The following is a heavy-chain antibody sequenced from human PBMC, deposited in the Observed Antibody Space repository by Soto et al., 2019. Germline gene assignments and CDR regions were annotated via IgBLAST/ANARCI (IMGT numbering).Heavy chain of an antibody. V-gene: IGHV3-30*18. J-gene: IGHJ6*02. CDR1: GFTFSSYG. D-gene: IGHD4-17*01. Sequence: QVQLVESGGGVVQPGRSLRLSCAASGFTFSSYGMHWVRQAPGKGLEWVAVISYDGSNKYYADSVKGRFTISRDNSKNTLYLQMNSLRAGDTAVYYCAKDLGNGDYGHYYYYGMDVWGQGTTVTVSS. CDR3: AKDLGNGDYGHYYYYGMDV. CDR2: ISYDGSNK.